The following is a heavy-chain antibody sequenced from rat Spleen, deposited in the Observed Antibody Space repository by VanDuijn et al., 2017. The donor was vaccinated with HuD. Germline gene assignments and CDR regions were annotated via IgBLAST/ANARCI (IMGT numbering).Heavy chain of an antibody. Sequence: QVQLMESGPGLVQPSETLSLTCTVSGFSLTSYNVHWVRQPPGKGLEWMGVMWSGGSTDYNSALKSRLSISRDTSKSQIYLKMNSLQIEDTATYFCARADVAGLSTDGIWGQGIMVTVSS. CDR2: MWSGGST. D-gene: IGHD1-2*01. V-gene: IGHV2-45*01. CDR3: ARADVAGLSTDGI. CDR1: GFSLTSYN. J-gene: IGHJ2*01.